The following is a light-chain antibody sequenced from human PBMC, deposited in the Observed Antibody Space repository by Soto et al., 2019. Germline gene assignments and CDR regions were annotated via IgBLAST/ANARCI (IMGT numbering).Light chain of an antibody. Sequence: ESMLTQSPGTLSLSPGERATLSFRASQSVSSSYLAWYQQKPGQAPRLVIYGESSRATGIPDRLSGSGSGTDLNLTISRLEPEDFAVYYCQQYGSSPWTFGQGTKVDIK. CDR3: QQYGSSPWT. CDR1: QSVSSSY. CDR2: GES. V-gene: IGKV3-20*01. J-gene: IGKJ1*01.